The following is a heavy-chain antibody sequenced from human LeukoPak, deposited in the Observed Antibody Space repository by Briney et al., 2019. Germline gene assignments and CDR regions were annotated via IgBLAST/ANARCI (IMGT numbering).Heavy chain of an antibody. J-gene: IGHJ6*03. Sequence: PSETLSLTCTVSGGSISSYYWSWIRQPPGKGLEWFGYIYYSGSTNYNPSLKSRVTISVDTSKNQFSLKLSSVTAADTAVYYCASGMGYGDYYYYMDVWGKGTTVTVSS. V-gene: IGHV4-59*01. D-gene: IGHD4-17*01. CDR1: GGSISSYY. CDR2: IYYSGST. CDR3: ASGMGYGDYYYYMDV.